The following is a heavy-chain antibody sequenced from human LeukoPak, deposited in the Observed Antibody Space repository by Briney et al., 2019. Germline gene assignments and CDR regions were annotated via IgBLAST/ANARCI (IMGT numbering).Heavy chain of an antibody. V-gene: IGHV1-2*04. Sequence: ASVKVSCKASGYTFTGYYMHWVRQAPGQGLEWMGWINPNSGGTNYAQKFQGWVTMTRDTSISTAYMELSRLRSDDTAVYYCARDSLGYCSSTSCYGNVGYDYWGQGTLVTVSS. J-gene: IGHJ4*02. CDR2: INPNSGGT. CDR3: ARDSLGYCSSTSCYGNVGYDY. D-gene: IGHD2-2*01. CDR1: GYTFTGYY.